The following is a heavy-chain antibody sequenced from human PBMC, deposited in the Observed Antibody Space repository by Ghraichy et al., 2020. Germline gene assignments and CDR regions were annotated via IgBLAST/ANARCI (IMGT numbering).Heavy chain of an antibody. D-gene: IGHD4-17*01. CDR3: SRDMDDYGDYVHY. CDR1: GFTFGDYG. J-gene: IGHJ4*02. V-gene: IGHV3-49*03. CDR2: IRNKAYGETT. Sequence: GGSLRLSCTGSGFTFGDYGMSWFRQAAGKGLEWVGFIRNKAYGETTEYAASVEGRITISRDDSKSIAYLQMNSLKTEDTAVYFCSRDMDDYGDYVHYWGQGTLVTVSS.